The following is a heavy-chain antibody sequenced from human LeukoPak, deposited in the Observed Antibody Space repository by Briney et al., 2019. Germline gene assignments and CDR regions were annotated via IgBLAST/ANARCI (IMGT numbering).Heavy chain of an antibody. V-gene: IGHV4-34*01. Sequence: SETLSLTCAVYGGSFSGYYWSWIRQPPGKGLEWIGSIYYSGSTYYNPSLKGRVTISVDTSKNQFSLKLSSVTAADTAVYYCARLSTFGGVIAHDAFDIWGQGTMVTVSS. CDR3: ARLSTFGGVIAHDAFDI. J-gene: IGHJ3*02. CDR1: GGSFSGYY. D-gene: IGHD3-16*02. CDR2: IYYSGST.